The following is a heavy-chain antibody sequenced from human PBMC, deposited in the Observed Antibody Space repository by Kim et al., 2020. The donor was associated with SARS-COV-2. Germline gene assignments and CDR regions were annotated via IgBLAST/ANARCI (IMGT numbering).Heavy chain of an antibody. Sequence: ALVKVSCKASGYTFTSYYMHWVRPAPGQGLEWMGIINHSGGNTRYEPKFQGRVTMTRDTSTSTVYMELSSLRSEDTAVYYCARSRGHYDILTGYYSVSNDAFDLGGRGKMVTVSA. CDR3: ARSRGHYDILTGYYSVSNDAFDL. D-gene: IGHD3-9*01. J-gene: IGHJ3*01. CDR2: INHSGGNT. CDR1: GYTFTSYY. V-gene: IGHV1-46*01.